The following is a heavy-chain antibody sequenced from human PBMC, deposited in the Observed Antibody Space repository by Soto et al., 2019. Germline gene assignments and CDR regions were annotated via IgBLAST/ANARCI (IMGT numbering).Heavy chain of an antibody. V-gene: IGHV1-69*13. CDR2: IIPIFGTA. D-gene: IGHD2-21*02. Sequence: ASVKVSCKASGGTFSSYAISWVRQAPGQGLEWMGGIIPIFGTANYAQKFQGRVTITADESTSTAYMELSSLRSEDTAVYYCARVGKLGAYCGGDCFERWFDPWGQGTLVTVSS. CDR3: ARVGKLGAYCGGDCFERWFDP. CDR1: GGTFSSYA. J-gene: IGHJ5*02.